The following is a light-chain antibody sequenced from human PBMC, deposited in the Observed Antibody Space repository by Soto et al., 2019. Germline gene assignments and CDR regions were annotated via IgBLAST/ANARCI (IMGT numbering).Light chain of an antibody. CDR3: QQYYSYPPIT. Sequence: AIRMTQSPSSFSASTGDRVTITCRASQGISSYLAWYQQKPGKAPKLLIYAASTLQSGVPSRFSGSGSGTDFTLTINCLQSEDFATYYCQQYYSYPPITFGQGTLLEIK. CDR1: QGISSY. CDR2: AAS. V-gene: IGKV1-8*01. J-gene: IGKJ5*01.